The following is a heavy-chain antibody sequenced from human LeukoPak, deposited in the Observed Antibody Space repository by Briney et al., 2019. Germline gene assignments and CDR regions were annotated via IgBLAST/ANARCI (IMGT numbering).Heavy chain of an antibody. CDR2: IYRGGST. D-gene: IGHD6-19*01. J-gene: IGHJ4*02. CDR3: ARVGAVAGHGDFDY. V-gene: IGHV4-39*07. Sequence: SETLSLPCTVSGGSISSSSFYWGWIRQPPGKGLEWIGSIYRGGSTYYNPSLKSRVTISEDTSKNQFSLKLRSVTAADTAVYFCARVGAVAGHGDFDYWGQGTLVTVSS. CDR1: GGSISSSSFY.